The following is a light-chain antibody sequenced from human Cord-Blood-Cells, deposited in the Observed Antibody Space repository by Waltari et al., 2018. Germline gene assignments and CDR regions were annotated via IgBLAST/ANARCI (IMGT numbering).Light chain of an antibody. CDR3: QQYDNLAPFT. CDR1: QDISNY. Sequence: DIQMTQSPSSLSASVGDRVTITCQSSQDISNYLNWYQQKPGKAPKLLIYDASNLETGVPSRFSGSGSGTDVTFSISSLQPEDIATYYCQQYDNLAPFTFGAGTKGEIE. CDR2: DAS. J-gene: IGKJ3*01. V-gene: IGKV1-33*01.